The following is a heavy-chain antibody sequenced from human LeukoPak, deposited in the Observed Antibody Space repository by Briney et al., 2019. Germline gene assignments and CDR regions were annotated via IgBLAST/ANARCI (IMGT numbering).Heavy chain of an antibody. Sequence: PSETLSLTCTVSGDSISSYYWSWIRQPPGKGLEWIGSIYYSGSTYYNPSLKSRVTISVDTSKNQFSLKLSSVTAADTAVYYCARNLYGGNLNYFDYWGQGTLVTVSS. D-gene: IGHD4-23*01. CDR2: IYYSGST. CDR3: ARNLYGGNLNYFDY. V-gene: IGHV4-59*01. CDR1: GDSISSYY. J-gene: IGHJ4*02.